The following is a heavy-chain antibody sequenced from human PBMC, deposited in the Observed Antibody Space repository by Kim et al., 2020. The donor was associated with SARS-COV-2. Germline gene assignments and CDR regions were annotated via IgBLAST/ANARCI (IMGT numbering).Heavy chain of an antibody. D-gene: IGHD3-10*01. CDR3: ARQGGWFGDPRAMDV. J-gene: IGHJ6*02. CDR1: GFTFSDYY. Sequence: GGSLRLSCAASGFTFSDYYMSWIRQAPGKGLEWVSYISSSSSYTNYADSVKGRFTISRDNAKNSLYLQMNSLRAEDTAVYYCARQGGWFGDPRAMDVWGQGTTVTVSS. CDR2: ISSSSSYT. V-gene: IGHV3-11*03.